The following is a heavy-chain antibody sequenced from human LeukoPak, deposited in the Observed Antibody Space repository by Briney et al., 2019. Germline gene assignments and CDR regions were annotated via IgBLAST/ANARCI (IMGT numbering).Heavy chain of an antibody. D-gene: IGHD3-22*01. V-gene: IGHV1-24*01. CDR2: FDPEDGET. CDR3: ATGLRYYYDSSGYYLDY. Sequence: ASVKVSCKVSGYTLTELSMHWVRQAPGKGLEWMGGFDPEDGETIYAQKFRGRVTMTEDTCTDTAYMELSSLRSEDTAVYYCATGLRYYYDSSGYYLDYWGQGTLVTVSS. J-gene: IGHJ4*02. CDR1: GYTLTELS.